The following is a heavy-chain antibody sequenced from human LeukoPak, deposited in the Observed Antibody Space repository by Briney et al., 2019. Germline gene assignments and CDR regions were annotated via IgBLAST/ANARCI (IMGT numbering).Heavy chain of an antibody. D-gene: IGHD5-24*01. V-gene: IGHV3-48*01. CDR2: ISDSGNTI. Sequence: PGGSLRLSCAASGFTFSRYSMNWVRQAPGKGLEWVSYISDSGNTIHYADSVKGRFTISRDNAKNLLFLQMNSLRVEDTSVFYCARDQGGYNYGRGYFDYWGRGTLVTVSS. J-gene: IGHJ4*02. CDR1: GFTFSRYS. CDR3: ARDQGGYNYGRGYFDY.